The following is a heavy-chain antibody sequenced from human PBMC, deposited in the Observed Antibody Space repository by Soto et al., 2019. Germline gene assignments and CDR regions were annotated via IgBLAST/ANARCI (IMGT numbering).Heavy chain of an antibody. Sequence: SVKVSCKASGGTFSSYAISWVRQAPGQGLEWMGGIVPNVGTVNYAQKFRGKVTITADKSTGTASMELSSLRSEDTALYYCARRDTSGFLRYFDNWGQGTQVTVSS. CDR2: IVPNVGTV. V-gene: IGHV1-69*06. D-gene: IGHD3-3*01. CDR3: ARRDTSGFLRYFDN. CDR1: GGTFSSYA. J-gene: IGHJ4*02.